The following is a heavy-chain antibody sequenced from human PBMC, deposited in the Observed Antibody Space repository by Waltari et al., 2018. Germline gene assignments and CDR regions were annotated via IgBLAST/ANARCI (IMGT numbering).Heavy chain of an antibody. Sequence: EVQLVESGGGLVQPGGSLRLSCAASGFTFSSDSMNWVRQAPGKGLEWVSYISSSSSTIYYADSVKGRFTISRDNAKNSLYLQMNSLRAEDTAVYYCASITQNAFDIWGQGTMVTVSS. CDR3: ASITQNAFDI. V-gene: IGHV3-48*01. D-gene: IGHD1-20*01. CDR2: ISSSSSTI. CDR1: GFTFSSDS. J-gene: IGHJ3*02.